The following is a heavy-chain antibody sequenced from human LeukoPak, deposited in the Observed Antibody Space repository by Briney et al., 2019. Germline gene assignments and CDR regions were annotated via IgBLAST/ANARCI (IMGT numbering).Heavy chain of an antibody. CDR1: GGSISSYY. CDR2: IYYSGST. CDR3: ARVPDYGGLNWFDP. D-gene: IGHD4-23*01. J-gene: IGHJ5*02. V-gene: IGHV4-59*01. Sequence: TSETLSLTCTASGGSISSYYWSWIRQPPGKGLEWIGYIYYSGSTNYNPSLRSRVTISLDTSKNQFSLKLSSVTAADTAVYYCARVPDYGGLNWFDPWGQGTLVTVSS.